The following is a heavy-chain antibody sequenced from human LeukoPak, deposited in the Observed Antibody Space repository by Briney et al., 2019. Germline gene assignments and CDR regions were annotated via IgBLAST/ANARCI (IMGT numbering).Heavy chain of an antibody. CDR3: ARYNSGWYY. J-gene: IGHJ4*02. CDR1: GFTFSSYS. V-gene: IGHV3-48*04. CDR2: VSSSGTTT. Sequence: GGSLRLSCAASGFTFSSYSVIWARQAPGKGLEWVSYVSSSGTTTYYADSVKGRFTISRDNAKNSLYLQMNSLRAEDTAVYYCARYNSGWYYWGQGTLVTVSS. D-gene: IGHD6-19*01.